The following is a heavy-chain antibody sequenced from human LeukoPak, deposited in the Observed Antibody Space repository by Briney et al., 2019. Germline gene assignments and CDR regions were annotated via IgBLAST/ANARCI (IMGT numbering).Heavy chain of an antibody. CDR2: MYDSGNT. J-gene: IGHJ4*02. CDR1: GASISSYH. D-gene: IGHD5-24*01. V-gene: IGHV4-59*01. Sequence: PSETLSLTCTVSGASISSYHWSWIRQPPGKGLEWISYMYDSGNTNYNPSLKSRITMSLDTSKNQFSLKLSSVTAVDTAIYYCARKDGDYWGQGTLVTVSS. CDR3: ARKDGDY.